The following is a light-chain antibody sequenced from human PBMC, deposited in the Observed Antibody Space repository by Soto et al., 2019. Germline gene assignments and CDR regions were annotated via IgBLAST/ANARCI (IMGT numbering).Light chain of an antibody. Sequence: QSVLTQPPSASGTPGQRITISCSGTTSNIESHTVNWYQQVPGTAPKLLINTNNQRPSGVPDRFSGSKSGASASLAINGLQAEDEADYYCSSYAGSSNAFGTGTKVTVL. V-gene: IGLV1-44*01. CDR3: SSYAGSSNA. CDR2: TNN. J-gene: IGLJ1*01. CDR1: TSNIESHT.